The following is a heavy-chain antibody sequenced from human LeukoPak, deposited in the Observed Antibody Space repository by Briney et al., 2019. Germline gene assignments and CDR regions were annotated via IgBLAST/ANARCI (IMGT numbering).Heavy chain of an antibody. V-gene: IGHV3-66*01. J-gene: IGHJ4*02. D-gene: IGHD3-16*02. Sequence: GGSLRLSRAASAFTVSSNHMSWVRQAPGKGLEWVSLIYSGGGAYYADSVKGRFTISRDNSKNTLYLQMNRLRAEDTAVYYCARGPISSLAFDYWGQGTLVTVSS. CDR2: IYSGGGA. CDR3: ARGPISSLAFDY. CDR1: AFTVSSNH.